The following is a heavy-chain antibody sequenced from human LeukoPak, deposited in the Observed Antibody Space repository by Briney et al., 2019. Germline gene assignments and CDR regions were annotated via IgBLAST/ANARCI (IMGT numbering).Heavy chain of an antibody. V-gene: IGHV3-33*01. CDR1: GLTFSNYG. J-gene: IGHJ4*02. CDR3: SRDHGDYSFDY. CDR2: IWFDGSNI. Sequence: GGSLRLSCVASGLTFSNYGMTWVRQAPGKGLEWVAIIWFDGSNIDYTDSVKGRFTISRDNSKNTLFLQMNSLRAEDTAVYYCSRDHGDYSFDYWGQGTLVTVSS. D-gene: IGHD4-17*01.